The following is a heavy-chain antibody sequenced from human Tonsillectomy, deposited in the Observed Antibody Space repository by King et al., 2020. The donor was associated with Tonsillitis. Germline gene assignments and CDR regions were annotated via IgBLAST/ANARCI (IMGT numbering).Heavy chain of an antibody. CDR3: ARQSKYDILTGYVD. Sequence: QLQESGPGLVKPSQTLSLTCTVSGGSISSGGYYWSWIRQHPGKGLEWIGYIYYSGSTYYNPPRKSRVTISVDTSKNQFSLKLSSVTAADTAVYYCARQSKYDILTGYVDWGQGTLVTVSS. V-gene: IGHV4-31*03. D-gene: IGHD3-9*01. J-gene: IGHJ4*02. CDR2: IYYSGST. CDR1: GGSISSGGYY.